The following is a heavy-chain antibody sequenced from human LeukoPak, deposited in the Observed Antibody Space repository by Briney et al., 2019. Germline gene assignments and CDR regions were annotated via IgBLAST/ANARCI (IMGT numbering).Heavy chain of an antibody. Sequence: PSETLSLTCAVYGGSFSGYYWTWIRQPPGKGLEWIGEINHSGSTNYNPSLKSRVTISVDTSKNQFSLKLSSVTAADTAVYYCARKGILTGYLKWGQGTLVTVSS. V-gene: IGHV4-34*01. CDR3: ARKGILTGYLK. J-gene: IGHJ4*02. D-gene: IGHD3-9*01. CDR2: INHSGST. CDR1: GGSFSGYY.